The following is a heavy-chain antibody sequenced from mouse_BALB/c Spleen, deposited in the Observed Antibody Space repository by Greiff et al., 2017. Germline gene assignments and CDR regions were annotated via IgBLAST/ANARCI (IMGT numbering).Heavy chain of an antibody. D-gene: IGHD1-2*01. CDR2: ISSGSSTI. CDR3: ARNYGYAGYYAMDD. V-gene: IGHV5-17*02. Sequence: QLKESGGGLVQPGGSRKLSCAASGFTFSSFGMHWVRQAPEKGLEWVAYISSGSSTIYYADTVKGRFTISRDNPKNTLFLQMTSLRSEDTAMYYCARNYGYAGYYAMDDWGQGTSVTVSS. CDR1: GFTFSSFG. J-gene: IGHJ4*01.